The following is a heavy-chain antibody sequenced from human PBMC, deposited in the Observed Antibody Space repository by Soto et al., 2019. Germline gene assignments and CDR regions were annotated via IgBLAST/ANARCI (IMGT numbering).Heavy chain of an antibody. D-gene: IGHD5-12*01. J-gene: IGHJ4*02. CDR1: GGSISSFY. CDR2: IYYSGST. Sequence: PSETLSLTCTVSGGSISSFYWSWIRQPPGKGLEWFGYIYYSGSTNYNPSLKSRVTISVDTSKNQFSLKLSSVTAADTAVYYCARHGSPADFDYWGQGTLVTVPQ. V-gene: IGHV4-59*08. CDR3: ARHGSPADFDY.